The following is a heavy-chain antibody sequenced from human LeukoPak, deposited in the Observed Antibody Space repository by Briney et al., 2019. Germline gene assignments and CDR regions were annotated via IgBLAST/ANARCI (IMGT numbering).Heavy chain of an antibody. D-gene: IGHD3-10*01. J-gene: IGHJ4*02. Sequence: GGSLRLSCAASGFTFSSYAMSCVRQAPVKGLEWVSAMSGSGGSTYYADSVKGRFTISRDNSKNTLYLQMNSLRAEDTAVYYCAKDAGFHYYGSGSFPNYFDYWGQGTLVTVSS. CDR1: GFTFSSYA. CDR3: AKDAGFHYYGSGSFPNYFDY. CDR2: MSGSGGST. V-gene: IGHV3-23*01.